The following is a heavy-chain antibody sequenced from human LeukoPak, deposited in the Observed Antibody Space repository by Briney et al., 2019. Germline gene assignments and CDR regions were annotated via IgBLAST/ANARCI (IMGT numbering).Heavy chain of an antibody. CDR3: ARGYLGVIHFDY. CDR2: IYYSGRT. J-gene: IGHJ4*02. V-gene: IGHV4-59*11. CDR1: GRSISSHY. Sequence: PSETLSLTCTVSGRSISSHYWSWIRQPPGKGLEWLGYIYYSGRTNYNPSLKSRGTISVDPSTNQFCLKLSSVAAADTAVYYCARGYLGVIHFDYWGQGTLVTVSS. D-gene: IGHD3-16*02.